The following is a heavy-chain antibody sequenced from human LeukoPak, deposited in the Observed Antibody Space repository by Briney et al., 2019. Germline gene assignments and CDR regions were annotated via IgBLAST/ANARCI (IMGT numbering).Heavy chain of an antibody. CDR2: INHSGST. J-gene: IGHJ4*02. CDR3: ARQVSSYGDYSPACDY. D-gene: IGHD4-17*01. CDR1: GGSFSGYY. V-gene: IGHV4-34*01. Sequence: SETLSLTCAVYGGSFSGYYWSWIRQPPGKRLEWIGEINHSGSTNYNPSLKSRVTISVDTSKNHFSLKLSSVTAADTAVYYCARQVSSYGDYSPACDYWGQGTLVTVSS.